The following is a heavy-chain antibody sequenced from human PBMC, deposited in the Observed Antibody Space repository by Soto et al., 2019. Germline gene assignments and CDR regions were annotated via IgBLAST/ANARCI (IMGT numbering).Heavy chain of an antibody. CDR1: GGTFSSYT. J-gene: IGHJ6*02. V-gene: IGHV1-69*02. CDR3: ASEEGYEQQLPWSEGYYGMDV. D-gene: IGHD6-13*01. CDR2: IIPILGIA. Sequence: QVQLVQSGAEVKKPGSSVKVSCKASGGTFSSYTISWVRQAPGQGLEWMGRIIPILGIANYAQKFQGRVTITADKSTSTAYMELSSLRAEETAVYYCASEEGYEQQLPWSEGYYGMDVWGQGTTVTVSS.